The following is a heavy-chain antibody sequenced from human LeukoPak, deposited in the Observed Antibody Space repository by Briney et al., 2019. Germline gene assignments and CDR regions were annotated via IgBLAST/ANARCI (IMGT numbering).Heavy chain of an antibody. CDR3: AKDSPRIAAAGRSEYFQH. CDR2: ISGSGGST. V-gene: IGHV3-23*01. D-gene: IGHD6-13*01. J-gene: IGHJ1*01. Sequence: GGSLRLSCAASGFTFSSYAMSWVRQAPGKGLEWVSAISGSGGSTYYADSVKGRFTISRDNSKNTLYLQMNILRAEDTAVYYCAKDSPRIAAAGRSEYFQHWGQGTLVTVSS. CDR1: GFTFSSYA.